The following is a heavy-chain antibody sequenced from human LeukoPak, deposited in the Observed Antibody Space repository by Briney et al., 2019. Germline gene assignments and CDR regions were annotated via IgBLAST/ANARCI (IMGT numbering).Heavy chain of an antibody. CDR1: GFTFSSYN. Sequence: GGSLRLSCAASGFTFSSYNMNWIRQAPGKGLEWVSYISTSSNTIYYADSVKGRFTISRDNAKNSLYLQMNDLRAEDTAVYYCARVGSYGMDVWGQGTTVTVSS. CDR2: ISTSSNTI. CDR3: ARVGSYGMDV. V-gene: IGHV3-48*01. D-gene: IGHD3-10*01. J-gene: IGHJ6*02.